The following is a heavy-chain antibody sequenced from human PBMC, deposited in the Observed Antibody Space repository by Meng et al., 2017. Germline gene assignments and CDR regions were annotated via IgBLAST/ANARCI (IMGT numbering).Heavy chain of an antibody. V-gene: IGHV1-2*06. CDR3: ARDLKFEYSSGWYRFDY. CDR1: GYTFTGYY. J-gene: IGHJ4*02. D-gene: IGHD6-19*01. CDR2: INPNSGGT. Sequence: ASVKVSCKASGYTFTGYYMHWLRQAPGQGLEWMGRINPNSGGTNYAQKFQGRVTMTRDTSISTAYMELSRLRSDDTAVYYCARDLKFEYSSGWYRFDYWGQGTLVTVSS.